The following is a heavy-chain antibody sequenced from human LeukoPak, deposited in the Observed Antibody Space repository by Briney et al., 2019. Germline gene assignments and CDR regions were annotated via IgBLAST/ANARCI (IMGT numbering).Heavy chain of an antibody. CDR2: IKQDGSEK. V-gene: IGHV3-7*01. J-gene: IGHJ6*03. CDR3: AREGMGDYHYYYYYYMDV. Sequence: GGSLRLSCAASGFTFSSYWMSWVRQAPGKGLEWVANIKQDGSEKYYVDSVKGRFTISRDNAKNSLYLQMNSLRAEDTAVYYCAREGMGDYHYYYYYYMDVWGKGTTVTVSS. CDR1: GFTFSSYW. D-gene: IGHD4-11*01.